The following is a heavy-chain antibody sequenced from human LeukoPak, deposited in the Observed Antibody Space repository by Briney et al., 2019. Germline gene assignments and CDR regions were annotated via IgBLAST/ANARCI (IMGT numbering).Heavy chain of an antibody. D-gene: IGHD4/OR15-4a*01. Sequence: PGGSLRLSCTVSGFTVSSNSMSRVRQAPGKGLEWVSFIYSDNTHYSDSVKGRFTISRDNSKNTLYLQMNSLRAEDTAVYYCARRAGAYSHPYDYWGQGTLATVSS. CDR2: IYSDNT. CDR3: ARRAGAYSHPYDY. V-gene: IGHV3-53*01. CDR1: GFTVSSNS. J-gene: IGHJ4*02.